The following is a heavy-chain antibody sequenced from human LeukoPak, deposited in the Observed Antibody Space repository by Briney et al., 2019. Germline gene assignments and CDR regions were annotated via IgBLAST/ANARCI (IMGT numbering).Heavy chain of an antibody. Sequence: ASVKVSCKAPGYPFTSYGITWVRQAPGQGPEWMGWISAYTGNTNYAQKFQGRVSMTTGTSTTTAYMELRSLRSDDTAVYYCARTALYGIATDYFYGMDVWGQGTTVTVSS. D-gene: IGHD6-13*01. J-gene: IGHJ6*02. V-gene: IGHV1-18*01. CDR3: ARTALYGIATDYFYGMDV. CDR2: ISAYTGNT. CDR1: GYPFTSYG.